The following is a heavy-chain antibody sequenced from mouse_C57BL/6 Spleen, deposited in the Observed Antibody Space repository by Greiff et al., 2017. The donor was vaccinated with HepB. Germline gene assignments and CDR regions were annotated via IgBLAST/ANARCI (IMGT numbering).Heavy chain of an antibody. J-gene: IGHJ3*01. V-gene: IGHV14-3*01. CDR1: GFNIKNTY. CDR2: IDPANGNT. D-gene: IGHD1-1*01. CDR3: ARDLNYGSSYGFAY. Sequence: VTLKVSVAELVRPGASVKLSCTASGFNIKNTYMHWVKQRPEQGLEWIGRIDPANGNTKYAPKFQGKATITADTSSNTAYLQLSSLTSEDTAIYYCARDLNYGSSYGFAYWGQGTLVTVSA.